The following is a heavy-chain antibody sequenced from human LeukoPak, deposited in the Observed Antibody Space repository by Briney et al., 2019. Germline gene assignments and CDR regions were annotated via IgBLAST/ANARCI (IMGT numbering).Heavy chain of an antibody. CDR3: ARGFRDGPLYGMDV. CDR1: GYTFNDYG. D-gene: IGHD2-21*01. J-gene: IGHJ6*02. V-gene: IGHV3-20*04. Sequence: GGSLRLSCAASGYTFNDYGVSWVRQATTKGLEWISGITWSGAATAYADSVKGRFTISRDNAKNSLFLEMNSLTAEDTALYYCARGFRDGPLYGMDVWGQGTTVTVSS. CDR2: ITWSGAAT.